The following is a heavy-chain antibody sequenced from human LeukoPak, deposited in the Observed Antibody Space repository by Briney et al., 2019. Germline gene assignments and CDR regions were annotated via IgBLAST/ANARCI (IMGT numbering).Heavy chain of an antibody. J-gene: IGHJ4*02. CDR2: IRSKAYGGTT. CDR3: TTDHWGSRYDSSGYYHQFWYFDY. Sequence: PGGSLRLSCTASGFTFGDYSMNWVRQAPGKGLEWVGFIRSKAYGGTTEYAASVKGRFTISRDDSKSIAYLQMNSLKTEDTAVYYCTTDHWGSRYDSSGYYHQFWYFDYWGQGTLVTVSS. CDR1: GFTFGDYS. D-gene: IGHD3-22*01. V-gene: IGHV3-49*04.